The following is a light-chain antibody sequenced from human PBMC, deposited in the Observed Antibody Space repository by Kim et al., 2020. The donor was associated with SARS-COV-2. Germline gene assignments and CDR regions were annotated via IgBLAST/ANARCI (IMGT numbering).Light chain of an antibody. CDR1: QSVSSN. CDR3: QQYDNWPPWT. CDR2: GAS. Sequence: EIVMTQSPVTLSVSPGERATLSCMASQSVSSNLAWYQQKPGQAPRLLIYGASTRATGIPARFSGSGSGTEFTLTISSLQSEDFAVYYCQQYDNWPPWTFGQGTKVDIK. J-gene: IGKJ1*01. V-gene: IGKV3-15*01.